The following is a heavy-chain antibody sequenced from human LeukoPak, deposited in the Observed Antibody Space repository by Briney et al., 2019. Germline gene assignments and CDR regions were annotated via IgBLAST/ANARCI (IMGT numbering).Heavy chain of an antibody. CDR1: GFIFSSYT. CDR3: AKVVVSARNIYTDSYYYMDV. Sequence: GGSLRLSCAASGFIFSSYTMNWVRQAPGKGLEWVSSISSDSNYIYYADSMKGRFTISRDNAENSVYLQMDNLRAEDTAVYYCAKVVVSARNIYTDSYYYMDVWSKGTTVTVSS. CDR2: ISSDSNYI. J-gene: IGHJ6*03. D-gene: IGHD1-14*01. V-gene: IGHV3-21*06.